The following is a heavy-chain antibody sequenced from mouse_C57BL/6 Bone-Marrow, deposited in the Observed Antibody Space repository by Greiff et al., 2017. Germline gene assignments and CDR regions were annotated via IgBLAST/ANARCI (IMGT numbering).Heavy chain of an antibody. Sequence: QVQLQQPGAELVKPGASVQMSCKASGYTFTSYWITWVKQRPGQGLEWIGDIYPGSGSTNYNEKFKSKATLTVDTSSSTAYMQLSSLTSEDSAVYYCARKESTYYGSSRAWFDYWGQGTLVTVSA. CDR2: IYPGSGST. CDR1: GYTFTSYW. D-gene: IGHD1-1*01. V-gene: IGHV1-55*01. CDR3: ARKESTYYGSSRAWFDY. J-gene: IGHJ3*01.